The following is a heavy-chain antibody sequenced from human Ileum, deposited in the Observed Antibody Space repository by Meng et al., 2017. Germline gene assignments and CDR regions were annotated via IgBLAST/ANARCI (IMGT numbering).Heavy chain of an antibody. V-gene: IGHV3-53*01. CDR3: ASGGY. Sequence: GESLKISCAASGFTVSSSYMSWVRQAPGKGLEWVSLIYTGGGTYYVDAVKSRFTISRDNSKNTVYLQMNSLRVEDTAVYYCASGGYWGQGTLVTVSS. J-gene: IGHJ4*02. CDR2: IYTGGGT. CDR1: GFTVSSSY.